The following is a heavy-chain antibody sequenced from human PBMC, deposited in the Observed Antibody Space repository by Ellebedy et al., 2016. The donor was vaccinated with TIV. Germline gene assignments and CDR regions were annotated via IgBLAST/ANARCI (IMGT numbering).Heavy chain of an antibody. J-gene: IGHJ6*02. Sequence: GSLRLSXPVPGGSISSSSYYWGWIRQPPGKGLEWIGSIYYSGSTYHNPSLKSRVTISVDTSKNQFSLKLASVTAADTAVYYCASWDIVGPETKLQLPYYYYGMDVWGQGTTVTVSS. V-gene: IGHV4-39*01. D-gene: IGHD2-15*01. CDR1: GGSISSSSYY. CDR3: ASWDIVGPETKLQLPYYYYGMDV. CDR2: IYYSGST.